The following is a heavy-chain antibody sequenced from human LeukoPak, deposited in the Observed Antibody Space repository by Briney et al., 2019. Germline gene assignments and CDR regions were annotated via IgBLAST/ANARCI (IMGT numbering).Heavy chain of an antibody. J-gene: IGHJ4*02. CDR2: TYYSGSTYSGST. V-gene: IGHV4-39*01. D-gene: IGHD3-10*01. Sequence: SETLSLTCTVSGGSISSSTYYWVWIRQPPGKGLEWIGTTYYSGSTYSGSTYYNPSLKSRVTISVDTSKKQFSLRVSSVTAADTAVYYCARGLGVTAFDYWGQGTLVTVSS. CDR3: ARGLGVTAFDY. CDR1: GGSISSSTYY.